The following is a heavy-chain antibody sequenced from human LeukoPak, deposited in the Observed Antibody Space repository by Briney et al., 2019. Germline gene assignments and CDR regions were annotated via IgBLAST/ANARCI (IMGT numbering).Heavy chain of an antibody. CDR2: ISSSGSPI. D-gene: IGHD3-10*01. Sequence: PGGSLRLSCAASGFTFSSYEMNWVRQAPGKGLEWVSYISSSGSPIYNADSVKGRFTISRDNAKNSLYLQMNSLRAEDTAVYYCARAFASSWFRPLDSWGQGTLVTVCS. V-gene: IGHV3-48*03. CDR1: GFTFSSYE. CDR3: ARAFASSWFRPLDS. J-gene: IGHJ4*02.